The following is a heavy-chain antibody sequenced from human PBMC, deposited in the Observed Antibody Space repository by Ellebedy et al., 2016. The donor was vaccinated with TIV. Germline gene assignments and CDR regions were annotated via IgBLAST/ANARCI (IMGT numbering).Heavy chain of an antibody. Sequence: PGGSLRLSCAASGFTFSTYAMNWVRQAPGKGLEWLSYIGLSGSPIFYADSVKGRFTVSRDNAKDSLYLQINSLRTEDTALYYCSGHPSSNWFTYWGQGTLVSVSS. CDR1: GFTFSTYA. V-gene: IGHV3-48*03. J-gene: IGHJ4*02. D-gene: IGHD6-13*01. CDR3: SGHPSSNWFTY. CDR2: IGLSGSPI.